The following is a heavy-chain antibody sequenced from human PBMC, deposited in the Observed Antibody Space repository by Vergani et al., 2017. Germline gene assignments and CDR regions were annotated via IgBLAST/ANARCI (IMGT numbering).Heavy chain of an antibody. CDR1: GFTFSACP. CDR2: ISARYPST. V-gene: IGHV3-23*01. J-gene: IGHJ4*02. Sequence: EVQLLQSGGGVIQPGGSVRLSCAASGFTFSACPMTWVRQAPGKGLEWVSAISARYPSTYYADSVKGRFTISRDNSQNTLNLQMDRLRTEDTAVYYCAKDPSLARLGGSFFDYWGQGTLVTVSS. CDR3: AKDPSLARLGGSFFDY. D-gene: IGHD1-26*01.